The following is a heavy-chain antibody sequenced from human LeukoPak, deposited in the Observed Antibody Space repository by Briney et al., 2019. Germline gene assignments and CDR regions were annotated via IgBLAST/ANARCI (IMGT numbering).Heavy chain of an antibody. CDR2: ISGSGSYI. CDR1: GFIFSSYA. D-gene: IGHD4-17*01. J-gene: IGHJ3*01. V-gene: IGHV3-21*01. CDR3: ARGLGSGDYVANAFDF. Sequence: GGSLRLSCAASGFIFSSYAMNWVRQAPGKGLEWVSSISGSGSYIHYADSMKGRFTISRDNAKKSVYLHTSRLRAEDTAVYYCARGLGSGDYVANAFDFWGRGTTVSVS.